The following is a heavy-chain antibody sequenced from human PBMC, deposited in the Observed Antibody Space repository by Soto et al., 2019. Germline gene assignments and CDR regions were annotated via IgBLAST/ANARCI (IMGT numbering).Heavy chain of an antibody. CDR3: ARGHNIAARPFDY. CDR1: GFTFSSYS. D-gene: IGHD6-6*01. Sequence: GGSLRLSCAASGFTFSSYSMNWVRQAPGKGLEWVSSISSSSSYIYYADSVKGRFTISRDNAKNSLYLQMNSLRAEDTAVYYCARGHNIAARPFDYWGQGTLVTVSS. CDR2: ISSSSSYI. J-gene: IGHJ4*02. V-gene: IGHV3-21*01.